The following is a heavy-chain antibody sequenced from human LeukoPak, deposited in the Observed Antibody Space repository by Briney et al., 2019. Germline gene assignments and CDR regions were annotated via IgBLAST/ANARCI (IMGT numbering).Heavy chain of an antibody. CDR3: AKDFWSGYFDY. CDR1: GFTFSSYG. CDR2: IWYDGSSK. D-gene: IGHD3-3*01. J-gene: IGHJ4*02. V-gene: IGHV3-33*06. Sequence: GGSLRLSCAASGFTFSSYGMHWVRQAPGKGLEWVAVIWYDGSSKYYADSVKGRFTISRENSKNTLYLQMNSLRAEDTAVYYCAKDFWSGYFDYWGQGTLVTVSS.